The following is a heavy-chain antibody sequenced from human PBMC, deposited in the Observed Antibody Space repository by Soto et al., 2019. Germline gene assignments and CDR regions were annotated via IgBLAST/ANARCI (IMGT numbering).Heavy chain of an antibody. Sequence: GGSLRLSCAASGFTFSSYAMSWVRQAPGKGLEWVSAISGSGGSTYYADSVKGRFTISRDNSKNTLYLQMNSLRAEDTAVYYCATPGMGIADGRKGYYFDYWGQGTLVTVSS. V-gene: IGHV3-23*01. CDR2: ISGSGGST. CDR3: ATPGMGIADGRKGYYFDY. D-gene: IGHD6-13*01. CDR1: GFTFSSYA. J-gene: IGHJ4*02.